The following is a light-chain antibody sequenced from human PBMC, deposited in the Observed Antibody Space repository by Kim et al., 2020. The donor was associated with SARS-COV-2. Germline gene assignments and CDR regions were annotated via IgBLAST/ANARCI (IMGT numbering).Light chain of an antibody. V-gene: IGKV3-15*01. CDR1: ESVNTN. CDR2: SVF. CDR3: QQHNKWPLT. J-gene: IGKJ4*01. Sequence: EIVITQSPATLSVSLGERATLSCRASESVNTNLAWYQQKPGQAPRLLIYSVFTRATGIPARFSGSGSGTDFTVTISSLQSEDVAVYYCQQHNKWPLTFGGGTKVDIK.